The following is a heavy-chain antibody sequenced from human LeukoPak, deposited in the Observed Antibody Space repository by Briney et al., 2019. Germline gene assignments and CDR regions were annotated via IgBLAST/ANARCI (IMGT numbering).Heavy chain of an antibody. Sequence: GASVKVSYQASRSIFTGFNFHWVRQAPGQGLEWMGRINADSGGTDLAQKFQGRITMTRDTSVSTTYMELTGLISDDTAIYYCARQADYLDNSGHYYVWGLNTWGRGALVSVSS. CDR3: ARQADYLDNSGHYYVWGLNT. D-gene: IGHD3-22*01. J-gene: IGHJ4*02. V-gene: IGHV1-2*06. CDR2: INADSGGT. CDR1: RSIFTGFN.